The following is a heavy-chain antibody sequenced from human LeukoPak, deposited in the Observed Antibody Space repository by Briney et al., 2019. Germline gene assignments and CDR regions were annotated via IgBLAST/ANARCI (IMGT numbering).Heavy chain of an antibody. V-gene: IGHV3-7*01. CDR2: IPDDGSET. CDR3: ASAAWSYGTFN. D-gene: IGHD1-26*01. Sequence: HLGGSLRLSCAASGFNFSIHWMTWVRQAPGKGLEWVANIPDDGSETNYVDSVKGRFIISRDNAKNLLSLQMSSLRAEDTAVYYCASAAWSYGTFNWGQGTLVTVSS. CDR1: GFNFSIHW. J-gene: IGHJ4*02.